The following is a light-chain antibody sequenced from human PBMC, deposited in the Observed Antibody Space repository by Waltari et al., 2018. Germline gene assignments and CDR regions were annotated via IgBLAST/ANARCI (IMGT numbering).Light chain of an antibody. V-gene: IGKV1-9*01. CDR2: DAS. CDR1: QDMSRY. J-gene: IGKJ4*02. CDR3: QQFSTYPLT. Sequence: DIQLTQSPSLPSGSVGDSVTITCRASQDMSRYLAWYQQKPGKAPKLLIYDASTLQSGVPARFSGGGSGTEFTLTISSLQPEDFATYYCQQFSTYPLTFGGGTKVDIK.